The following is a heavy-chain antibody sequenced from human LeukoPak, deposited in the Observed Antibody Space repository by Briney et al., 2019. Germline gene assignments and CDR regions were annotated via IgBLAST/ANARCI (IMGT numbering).Heavy chain of an antibody. V-gene: IGHV4-4*07. CDR3: ARVSSSSSPNFWFDP. Sequence: SETLSLTCTVSGGSISSYYWSWIRQPAGKGLEWIGRIYTSGSTNYNPSLKSRVTMSVDTSKNQFSLKLSSVTAAGTAVYYCARVSSSSSPNFWFDPWGQGTLVTVSS. J-gene: IGHJ5*02. CDR2: IYTSGST. D-gene: IGHD6-13*01. CDR1: GGSISSYY.